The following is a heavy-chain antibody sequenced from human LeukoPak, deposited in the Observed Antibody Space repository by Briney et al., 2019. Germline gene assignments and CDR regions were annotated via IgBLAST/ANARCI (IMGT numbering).Heavy chain of an antibody. V-gene: IGHV1-69*13. J-gene: IGHJ3*02. Sequence: GASVKVSCKASGGTFSSYAISWVRQAPGQGLEWMGGIIPIFGTANYAQKFQGRVTITADESTSTAYMELSSLRSEDTAVYYCARRKPIVVVPAAIPGHEHAFDIWGQGTMVTVSS. CDR1: GGTFSSYA. CDR3: ARRKPIVVVPAAIPGHEHAFDI. CDR2: IIPIFGTA. D-gene: IGHD2-2*01.